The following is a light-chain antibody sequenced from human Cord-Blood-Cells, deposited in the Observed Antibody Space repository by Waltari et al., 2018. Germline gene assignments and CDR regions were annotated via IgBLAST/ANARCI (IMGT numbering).Light chain of an antibody. CDR3: QQYYSTPPYT. Sequence: DIVMTQSPDSLTLSLGERATIPCMSRQSVLYISNNKNYLAWYQQKPGQPPKLLIYWASTRESGVPDRFSGSGSGTDFTLTISSLQAEDVAVYYCQQYYSTPPYTFGQGTKLEIK. V-gene: IGKV4-1*01. CDR2: WAS. CDR1: QSVLYISNNKNY. J-gene: IGKJ2*01.